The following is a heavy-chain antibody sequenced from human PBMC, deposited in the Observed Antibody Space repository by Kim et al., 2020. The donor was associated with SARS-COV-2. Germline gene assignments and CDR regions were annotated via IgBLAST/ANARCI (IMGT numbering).Heavy chain of an antibody. Sequence: SETLSLTCTVSGGSISSSSYYWGWIRQPPGKGLEWIGSIYYSGSTYYNPSLKSRVTISVDTSKKQFSLKLSSVTAADTAVYYCARQGDLGYCSSTSCYSDYWGQGTLVTVSS. V-gene: IGHV4-39*01. CDR3: ARQGDLGYCSSTSCYSDY. CDR1: GGSISSSSYY. J-gene: IGHJ4*02. D-gene: IGHD2-2*01. CDR2: IYYSGST.